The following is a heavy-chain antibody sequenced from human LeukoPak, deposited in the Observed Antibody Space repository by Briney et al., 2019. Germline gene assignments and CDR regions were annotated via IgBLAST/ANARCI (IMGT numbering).Heavy chain of an antibody. J-gene: IGHJ5*02. CDR3: ARERALGFDP. CDR1: GGSISSGGYS. Sequence: PSQTLSLTCAVSGGSISSGGYSWSWIRQPAGKGLEWIGRIYTSGSTNYNPSLKSRVTISVDTSKNQFSLKLSSVTAADTAVYYCARERALGFDPWGQGTLVTVSS. CDR2: IYTSGST. V-gene: IGHV4-61*02.